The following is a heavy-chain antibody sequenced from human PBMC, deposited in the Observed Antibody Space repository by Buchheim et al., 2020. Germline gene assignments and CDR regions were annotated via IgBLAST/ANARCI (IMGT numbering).Heavy chain of an antibody. V-gene: IGHV4-31*03. J-gene: IGHJ3*02. Sequence: QVQLQESGPGLVKPSQTLSLTCTVSGGSISSGGYYWSWIRQHPGKGLEWIGYIYYSGSTYYNPSLKSRVTISVETSKNQFSLKLSSVTAADTAVYYCASTISSVIDYYDSSGYSDAFDIWGQGT. CDR1: GGSISSGGYY. CDR2: IYYSGST. D-gene: IGHD3-22*01. CDR3: ASTISSVIDYYDSSGYSDAFDI.